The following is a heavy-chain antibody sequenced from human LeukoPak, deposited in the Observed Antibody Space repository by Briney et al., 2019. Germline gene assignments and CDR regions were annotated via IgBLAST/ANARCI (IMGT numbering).Heavy chain of an antibody. CDR1: GYTFTGYY. CDR3: ARDSASGSYYVS. CDR2: IIPIFGTA. D-gene: IGHD3-10*01. J-gene: IGHJ4*02. V-gene: IGHV1-69*06. Sequence: GASVKVSCKASGYTFTGYYMHWVRQAPGQGLEWMGGIIPIFGTANYAQKFQGRVTITADKSTSTAYMELSSLRSEDTAVYYCARDSASGSYYVSWGQGTLVTVSS.